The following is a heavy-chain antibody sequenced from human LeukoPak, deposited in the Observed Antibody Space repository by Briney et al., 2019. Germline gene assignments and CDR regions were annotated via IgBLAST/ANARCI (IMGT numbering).Heavy chain of an antibody. Sequence: SETLSLTCAVYVGSFSDYYWSWIRQPPGKGLEWIGNIYYSGSTYYNPSLKSRVTISVDTSKNQFSLRLSSVTAADTAVYYCARKARSYSSTWQTRGGNWFDPWGQGTLVTVSS. CDR1: VGSFSDYY. CDR2: IYYSGST. D-gene: IGHD6-13*01. V-gene: IGHV4-34*01. J-gene: IGHJ5*02. CDR3: ARKARSYSSTWQTRGGNWFDP.